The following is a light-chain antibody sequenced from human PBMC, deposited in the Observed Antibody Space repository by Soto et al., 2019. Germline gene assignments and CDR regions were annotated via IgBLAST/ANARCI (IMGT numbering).Light chain of an antibody. Sequence: DIQMTQSPSTLSASVGDRVTITCRASQSISSWLAWYQQKPGKAPKLLIYDASSLESWVPSRFSGSGSGTEFPHTISSLQPDDFATYYCQQYNSYSPDTFGQGTKLEIK. V-gene: IGKV1-5*01. J-gene: IGKJ2*01. CDR2: DAS. CDR3: QQYNSYSPDT. CDR1: QSISSW.